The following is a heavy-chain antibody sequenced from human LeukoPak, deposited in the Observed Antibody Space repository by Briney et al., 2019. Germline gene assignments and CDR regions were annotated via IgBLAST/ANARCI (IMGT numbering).Heavy chain of an antibody. J-gene: IGHJ4*02. Sequence: GESLKISCKGSGYSFTSYWISWVRQMPGKGLEWMGRIDPSDSYTNYSPSFQGHVTISADKSISTAYLQWCSLKASDTAMYYCARLMITFGGVIVPYFDYWGQGTLVTVSS. CDR3: ARLMITFGGVIVPYFDY. CDR1: GYSFTSYW. CDR2: IDPSDSYT. V-gene: IGHV5-10-1*01. D-gene: IGHD3-16*02.